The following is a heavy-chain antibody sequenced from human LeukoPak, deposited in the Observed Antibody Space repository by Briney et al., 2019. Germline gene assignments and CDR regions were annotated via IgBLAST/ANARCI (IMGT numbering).Heavy chain of an antibody. J-gene: IGHJ4*02. V-gene: IGHV3-7*01. CDR2: IKQDGSEK. D-gene: IGHD1-26*01. Sequence: GGSLRLSCAASGFTFSSYWMSWVRQAPGKGLEWVANIKQDGSEKYYVDSVKGRFTISRDNAKNSLYLQMNSLRAEDTAVYYCAREPSGGSPNGGDYWGQGTLVTVSS. CDR3: AREPSGGSPNGGDY. CDR1: GFTFSSYW.